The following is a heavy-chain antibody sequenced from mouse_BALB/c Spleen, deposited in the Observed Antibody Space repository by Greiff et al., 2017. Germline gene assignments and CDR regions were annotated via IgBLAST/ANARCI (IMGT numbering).Heavy chain of an antibody. CDR1: GYTFTSYW. J-gene: IGHJ4*01. CDR2: IYPGDGDT. Sequence: SGAELARPGASVKLSCKASGYTFTSYWMQWVKQRPGQGLEWIGAIYPGDGDTRYTQKFKGKATLTADKSSSTAYMQLSSLASEDSAVYYCAREGIYAMDYWGQGTSVTVSS. CDR3: AREGIYAMDY. V-gene: IGHV1-87*01.